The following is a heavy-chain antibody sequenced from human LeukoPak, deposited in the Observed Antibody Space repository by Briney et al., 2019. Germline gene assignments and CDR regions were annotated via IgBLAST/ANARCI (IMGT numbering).Heavy chain of an antibody. J-gene: IGHJ4*02. V-gene: IGHV3-30*18. CDR3: AKDFYDSSGSRYDY. CDR1: GFTFSTYA. Sequence: GGSLRLSCVASGFTFSTYAMHWVRQAPGKGLEWVAFISSDGNKNYHEDSVKGRFTISRDNSKNTLFMQMNSLRAEDTAVYYCAKDFYDSSGSRYDYWGQGTLVTVSS. D-gene: IGHD3-22*01. CDR2: ISSDGNKN.